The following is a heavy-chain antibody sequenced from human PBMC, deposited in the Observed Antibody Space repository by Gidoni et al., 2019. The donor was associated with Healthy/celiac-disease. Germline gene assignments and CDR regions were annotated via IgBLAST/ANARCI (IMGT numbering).Heavy chain of an antibody. Sequence: QLQLVQSGAEVKKPGASVKVSCKASGYTFTGYYMHWVRQAPGQGLEWMGWINPNSGGTNYAQKFQGRVTMTRETSISTAYMELSRLRSDETAVYYCARNPNYDFWSGYPYGMDVWGQGTTVTVSS. V-gene: IGHV1-2*02. J-gene: IGHJ6*02. CDR1: GYTFTGYY. CDR2: INPNSGGT. CDR3: ARNPNYDFWSGYPYGMDV. D-gene: IGHD3-3*01.